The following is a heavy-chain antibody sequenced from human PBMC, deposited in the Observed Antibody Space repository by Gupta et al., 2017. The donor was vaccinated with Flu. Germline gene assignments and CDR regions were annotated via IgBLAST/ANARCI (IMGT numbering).Heavy chain of an antibody. J-gene: IGHJ4*01. D-gene: IGHD3-22*01. CDR2: ISTNSNTI. Sequence: PGKGLWLVSYISTNSNTIYYADSLKGRFTISRDNAKTSLFLQMNSLRAEDTAVYYCARGGYFDSSGFYYGNYWGQGTLVTVSS. CDR3: ARGGYFDSSGFYYGNY. V-gene: IGHV3-48*01.